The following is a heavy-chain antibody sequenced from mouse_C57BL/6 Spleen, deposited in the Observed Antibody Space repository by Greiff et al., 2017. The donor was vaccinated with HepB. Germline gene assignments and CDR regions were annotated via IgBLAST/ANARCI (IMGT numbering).Heavy chain of an antibody. Sequence: DVKLVESGGGLVKPGGSLKLSCAASGFTFSSYAMSWVRQTPEKRLEWVATISDGGSYTYYPDNVKGRFTISRDNAKNNLYLQMSHLKSEDTAMYYCARRYYYGSSYGYFDVWGTGTTVTVSS. D-gene: IGHD1-1*01. CDR2: ISDGGSYT. CDR3: ARRYYYGSSYGYFDV. J-gene: IGHJ1*03. V-gene: IGHV5-4*03. CDR1: GFTFSSYA.